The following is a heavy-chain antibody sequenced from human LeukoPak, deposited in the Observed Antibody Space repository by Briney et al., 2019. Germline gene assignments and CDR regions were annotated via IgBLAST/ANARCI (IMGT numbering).Heavy chain of an antibody. CDR1: GGSISSGGYY. J-gene: IGHJ3*02. CDR2: IYYSGST. CDR3: ARAATGGIAARPLDTFDI. V-gene: IGHV4-30-4*08. D-gene: IGHD6-6*01. Sequence: PSETLSLTCTVSGGSISSGGYYWSWIRQHPGKGLEWIGYIYYSGSTYYNPSLKSRVTISVDTSKNQFSLKLSSATAADTAVYYCARAATGGIAARPLDTFDIWGQGTMVTVSS.